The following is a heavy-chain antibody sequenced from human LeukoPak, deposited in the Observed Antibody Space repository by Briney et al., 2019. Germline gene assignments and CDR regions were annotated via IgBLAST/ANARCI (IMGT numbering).Heavy chain of an antibody. CDR2: IYYSGCP. V-gene: IGHV4-39*01. CDR1: GGPISSSSYY. J-gene: IGHJ4*02. Sequence: SDTLSLPCTFWGGPISSSSYYWGRIPWPPAKGLEWIESIYYSGCPYYNPSLKSRVTISSDTSKYQFSLKLSSVTAADTAVYYGARHVGGCSGGNCYSFGYFDYWGQGTLVTVSS. CDR3: ARHVGGCSGGNCYSFGYFDY. D-gene: IGHD2-15*01.